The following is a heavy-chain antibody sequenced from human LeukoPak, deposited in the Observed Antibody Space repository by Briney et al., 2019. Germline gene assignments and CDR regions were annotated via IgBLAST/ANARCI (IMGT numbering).Heavy chain of an antibody. CDR2: IRGSGDST. V-gene: IGHV3-23*01. CDR3: ARDPYYYYDSSGSPFDY. J-gene: IGHJ4*02. D-gene: IGHD3-22*01. Sequence: GSLRLSCAASGLTFSSYGMSWVRQGPGKGLEWVSAIRGSGDSTYYVDSVKGRFTISRDNSKNTVYLQMNSLGAEDTAVYYCARDPYYYYDSSGSPFDYWGQGTLVTVSS. CDR1: GLTFSSYG.